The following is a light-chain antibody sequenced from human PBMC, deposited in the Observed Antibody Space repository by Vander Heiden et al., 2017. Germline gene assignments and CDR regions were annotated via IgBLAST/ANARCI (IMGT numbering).Light chain of an antibody. CDR3: QQYGNTPLT. Sequence: EIVFTQSPATLSLSPGERATLSCGASQSVSNNYLAWYQQKAGLAPRLLIYGASSRATGIPDRFSGSGSGTDFTLTISRVEPEDFAVYYCQQYGNTPLTFGGGTKVEIK. J-gene: IGKJ4*01. V-gene: IGKV3D-20*01. CDR2: GAS. CDR1: QSVSNNY.